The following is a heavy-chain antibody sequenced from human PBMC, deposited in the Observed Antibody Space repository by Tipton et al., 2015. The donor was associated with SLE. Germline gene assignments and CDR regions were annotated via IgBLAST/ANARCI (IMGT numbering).Heavy chain of an antibody. V-gene: IGHV3-21*01. CDR3: ARDSMVRENDAFDI. D-gene: IGHD3-10*01. Sequence: GSLRLSCAASGFTFSSYSMNWVRQAPGKGLEWVSSISSSSSYIYYADSVKGRFTISRDNAKNSLYLQMNSLRAEDTAVYYCARDSMVRENDAFDIWGQGTMVTVSS. CDR2: ISSSSSYI. J-gene: IGHJ3*02. CDR1: GFTFSSYS.